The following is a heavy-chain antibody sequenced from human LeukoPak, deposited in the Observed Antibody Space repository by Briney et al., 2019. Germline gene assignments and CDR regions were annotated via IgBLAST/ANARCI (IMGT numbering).Heavy chain of an antibody. CDR3: ARGGKAYGGNLSQGTFDY. CDR1: GFTFSSYA. D-gene: IGHD4-23*01. J-gene: IGHJ4*02. CDR2: ISSNGGST. Sequence: GGSLRLSCAASGFTFSSYAMHWVRQAPGEGLEYVSAISSNGGSTYYANSVKGRFTISRDNSKNTMCLQMGSLRAEAMAVYYCARGGKAYGGNLSQGTFDYWGQGTLVTVSS. V-gene: IGHV3-64*01.